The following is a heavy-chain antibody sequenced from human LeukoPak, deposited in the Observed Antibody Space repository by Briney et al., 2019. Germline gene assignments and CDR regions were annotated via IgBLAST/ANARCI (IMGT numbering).Heavy chain of an antibody. CDR2: IKQDGSEK. CDR1: GFPFTNYW. V-gene: IGHV3-7*05. Sequence: GGSLRLSCLASGFPFTNYWMSWVRQTAGKGLEWVANIKQDGSEKYYVDSVKGRFTISRDNSKNMLYLQMNSLRAEDTAVYYCARTPAYCGGDCYSTFDYWGQGTLVTVSS. D-gene: IGHD2-21*02. J-gene: IGHJ4*02. CDR3: ARTPAYCGGDCYSTFDY.